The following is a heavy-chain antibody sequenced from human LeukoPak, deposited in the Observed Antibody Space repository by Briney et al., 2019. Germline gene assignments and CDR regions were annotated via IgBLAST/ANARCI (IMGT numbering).Heavy chain of an antibody. CDR1: GFTFDDYA. CDR3: AKDEGHSYGPYFDY. V-gene: IGHV3-9*01. D-gene: IGHD5-18*01. CDR2: ISWNSGTI. Sequence: PGGSLRLSCAASGFTFDDYAMHWVRQAPGKGLEWVSGISWNSGTIGYADSVKGRFTISRDNAKNSLYLQMNNLRTEDTALYYCAKDEGHSYGPYFDYWGQGTLVTVSS. J-gene: IGHJ4*02.